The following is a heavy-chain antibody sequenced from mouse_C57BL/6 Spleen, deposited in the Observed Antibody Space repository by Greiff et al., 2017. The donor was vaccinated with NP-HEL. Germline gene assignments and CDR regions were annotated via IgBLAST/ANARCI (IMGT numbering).Heavy chain of an antibody. CDR3: ARIDYDSNYDYFDY. Sequence: EVQLQQSGPELVKPGASVKISCKASGYTFTDYYMNWVKQSHGKSLEWIGDINPNNGGTSYNQKFKGKATLTVDKSSSKDYMELRSLTSEDSAVYYCARIDYDSNYDYFDYWGQSTTLTVSS. CDR1: GYTFTDYY. D-gene: IGHD2-5*01. J-gene: IGHJ2*01. CDR2: INPNNGGT. V-gene: IGHV1-26*01.